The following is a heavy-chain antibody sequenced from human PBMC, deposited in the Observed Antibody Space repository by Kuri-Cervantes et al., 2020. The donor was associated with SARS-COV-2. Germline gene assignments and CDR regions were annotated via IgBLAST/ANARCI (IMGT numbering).Heavy chain of an antibody. J-gene: IGHJ5*02. Sequence: LSLTCAASGFTFSRSWMLWVRQAPGKGLEWVSSISSSSSYIYYADSVKGRFTISRDNAKNSLYLQMNSLRAEDTAVYYCARDERYCSGGSCYSEAGNWFDPWGQGTLVTVSS. D-gene: IGHD2-15*01. CDR1: GFTFSRSW. CDR3: ARDERYCSGGSCYSEAGNWFDP. CDR2: ISSSSSYI. V-gene: IGHV3-21*01.